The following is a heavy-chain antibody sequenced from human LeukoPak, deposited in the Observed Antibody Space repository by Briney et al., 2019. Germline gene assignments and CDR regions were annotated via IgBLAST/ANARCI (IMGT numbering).Heavy chain of an antibody. CDR2: ICTSGGST. V-gene: IGHV3-23*01. CDR1: GFLFSTYA. J-gene: IGHJ4*02. Sequence: GGSLRLSCAASGFLFSTYAMSWVRQAPGKGLEWVSVICTSGGSTYYADSVRGPFTISKDNSKNTLYLQMYSLRVEDTGVYYCAKDLYGSGNYYTLPNEWGEGTLDTASS. D-gene: IGHD3-10*01. CDR3: AKDLYGSGNYYTLPNE.